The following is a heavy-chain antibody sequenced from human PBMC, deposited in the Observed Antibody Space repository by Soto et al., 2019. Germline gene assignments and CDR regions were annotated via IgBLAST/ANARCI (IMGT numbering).Heavy chain of an antibody. D-gene: IGHD1-26*01. CDR1: GFSLSTSGVG. CDR3: AHSKWELGAFDI. J-gene: IGHJ3*02. Sequence: QITLKESGPTLVKPTQTLTLTCTFSGFSLSTSGVGVGWIRQPPGKALEWLALIYWDDDKRYSPSLKSRLTITKDTSKHQVVLTMTNMDPVDTATYYCAHSKWELGAFDIWGQGTMVTVSS. V-gene: IGHV2-5*02. CDR2: IYWDDDK.